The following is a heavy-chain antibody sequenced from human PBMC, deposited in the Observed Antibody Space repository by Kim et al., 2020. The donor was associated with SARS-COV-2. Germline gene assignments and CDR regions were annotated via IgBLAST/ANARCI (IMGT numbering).Heavy chain of an antibody. D-gene: IGHD2-21*01. CDR3: AREGEGMDV. J-gene: IGHJ6*02. Sequence: YCRPSLQSRVTISLDTSKNQFSLERSSMTAAGTAVYYCAREGEGMDVWGQGTTVTVSS. V-gene: IGHV4-39*07.